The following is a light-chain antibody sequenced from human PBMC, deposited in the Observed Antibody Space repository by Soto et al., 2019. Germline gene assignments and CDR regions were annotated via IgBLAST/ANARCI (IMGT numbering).Light chain of an antibody. CDR2: TTN. J-gene: IGLJ1*01. CDR3: AAWDDSLNGFV. CDR1: NSNIGSYT. V-gene: IGLV1-44*01. Sequence: QSVLTQPPSASGTPGQRVTISCSGSNSNIGSYTVHWYQQLPGTAPKPLIHTTNQRPSGVPDRFSGSKSGTSGSLAISGLQSEDEADYYCAAWDDSLNGFVFGTGTKVTVL.